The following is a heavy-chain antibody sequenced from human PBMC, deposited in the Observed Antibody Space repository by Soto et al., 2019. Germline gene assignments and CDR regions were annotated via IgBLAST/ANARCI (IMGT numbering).Heavy chain of an antibody. CDR3: ARPSPESPNWFDP. CDR2: ISAYNGNT. CDR1: GYSFTSYG. Sequence: ASVKVSCKASGYSFTSYGIGWVRQVPGQGPEWMGWISAYNGNTNYAQKLQGRVTMTTDTSTSTAYMELRSLRSDDTAVYYCARPSPESPNWFDPWGQGTLVTVSS. J-gene: IGHJ5*02. V-gene: IGHV1-18*01.